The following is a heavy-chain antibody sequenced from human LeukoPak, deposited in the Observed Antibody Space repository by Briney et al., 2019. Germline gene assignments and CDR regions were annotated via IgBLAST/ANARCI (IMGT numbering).Heavy chain of an antibody. Sequence: GGSLRLSCAASGFTFSSYAMHWVRQAPGKGLEWVALISYDGNNKYYADSLKGRFTISRVNSKNTLFLQMNSLRAEDTAVYYCARGPSYYYGSGSYYNGDDFDYWGQGSLVTVSS. CDR3: ARGPSYYYGSGSYYNGDDFDY. V-gene: IGHV3-30-3*01. CDR1: GFTFSSYA. CDR2: ISYDGNNK. J-gene: IGHJ4*02. D-gene: IGHD3-10*01.